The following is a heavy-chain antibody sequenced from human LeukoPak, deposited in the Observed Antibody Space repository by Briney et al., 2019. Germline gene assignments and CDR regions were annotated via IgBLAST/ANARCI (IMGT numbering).Heavy chain of an antibody. CDR3: ARVPWGGYGGKKDY. D-gene: IGHD4-23*01. J-gene: IGHJ4*02. CDR1: GGSISSSSYY. CDR2: IYYSGST. V-gene: IGHV4-39*07. Sequence: TSETLSLTCTVSGGSISSSSYYWGWIRQPPGKGLEWIGSIYYSGSTYYNPSLKSRVTISVDTSKNQFSLKLSSVTAADTAVYYCARVPWGGYGGKKDYWGQGTLVTVSS.